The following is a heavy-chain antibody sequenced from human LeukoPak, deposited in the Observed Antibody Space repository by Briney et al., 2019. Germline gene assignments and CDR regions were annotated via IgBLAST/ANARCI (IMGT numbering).Heavy chain of an antibody. CDR2: ISSSSSYI. V-gene: IGHV3-21*01. Sequence: PGGSLRLSCAASGFTFSSYSMNWVRQAPGKGLEWVSSISSSSSYIYYADSVKGRFTISRDNAKNSLYLQMNSLRAEDTAVYYCVGRGELYSSRRFDYWGQGTLVTVSS. CDR3: VGRGELYSSRRFDY. CDR1: GFTFSSYS. D-gene: IGHD6-13*01. J-gene: IGHJ4*02.